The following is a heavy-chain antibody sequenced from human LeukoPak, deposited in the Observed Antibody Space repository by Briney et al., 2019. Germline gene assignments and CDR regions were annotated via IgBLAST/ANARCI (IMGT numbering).Heavy chain of an antibody. CDR3: ARLEEWLAYSSVAF. D-gene: IGHD6-19*01. Sequence: GESLKISCKGSEYTFTNYWIGWVRQMPGKGLEWMGIIYPGDSDTRYSPSFQGQVTISADKSISTAYLQWSSLKASDTAMYYCARLEEWLAYSSVAFWGQGTLVTVSS. CDR1: EYTFTNYW. J-gene: IGHJ4*02. CDR2: IYPGDSDT. V-gene: IGHV5-51*01.